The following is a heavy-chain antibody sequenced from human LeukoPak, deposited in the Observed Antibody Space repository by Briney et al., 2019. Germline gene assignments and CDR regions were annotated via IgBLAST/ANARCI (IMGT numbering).Heavy chain of an antibody. Sequence: ASVKVSCKASGYTFTSYGISWVRQAPGQGLEWMGWISAYNGNTNYAQKLQGRVTMTTDTSTSTAYMELRSLRSDDTAVYYCARRIAAAARGYFDYWGQGTLVTVSS. D-gene: IGHD6-13*01. CDR1: GYTFTSYG. CDR3: ARRIAAAARGYFDY. V-gene: IGHV1-18*01. J-gene: IGHJ4*02. CDR2: ISAYNGNT.